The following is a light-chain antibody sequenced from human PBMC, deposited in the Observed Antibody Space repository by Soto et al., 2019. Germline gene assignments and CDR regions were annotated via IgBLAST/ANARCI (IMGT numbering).Light chain of an antibody. CDR3: SSYTCSSTLGV. J-gene: IGLJ1*01. V-gene: IGLV2-14*01. CDR2: DVS. CDR1: SSDVGGYNY. Sequence: QSALTQPASVSGSPGQSITISCTGTSSDVGGYNYVSWYQQHPGKAPKLMIYDVSNRPSGVSNRFSGSKSGNTASLTISGLQAEDEADYSCSSYTCSSTLGVFGTGTKVTVL.